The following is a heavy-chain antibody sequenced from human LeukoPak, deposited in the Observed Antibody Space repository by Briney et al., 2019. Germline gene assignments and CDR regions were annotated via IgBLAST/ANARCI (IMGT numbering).Heavy chain of an antibody. CDR1: GGSISSYY. Sequence: PSETLSLTCTVSGGSISSYYWSWIRQPPGKGLEWIGYIYYSGSTNYNPSLKSRVTISVDTSKNQFSLKLSSVTAADTAVYYCARVYGDYPYDAFDIWGQGTMVTVS. CDR2: IYYSGST. D-gene: IGHD4-17*01. V-gene: IGHV4-59*01. J-gene: IGHJ3*02. CDR3: ARVYGDYPYDAFDI.